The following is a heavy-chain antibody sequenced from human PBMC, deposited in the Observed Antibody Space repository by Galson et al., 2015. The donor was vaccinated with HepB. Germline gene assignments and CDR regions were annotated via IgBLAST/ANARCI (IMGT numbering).Heavy chain of an antibody. V-gene: IGHV4-39*01. CDR3: VRLPYDYGDYADC. CDR2: IYYRGNT. J-gene: IGHJ4*02. CDR1: GGSISSSSYY. D-gene: IGHD4-17*01. Sequence: VSGGSISSSSYYWGWIRQPPGKGLEWVGTIYYRGNTYYNPSLKTRVTLSVDSSKNQFSLNLSPVTATDTGVYYCVRLPYDYGDYADCWGQGTLVTVSS.